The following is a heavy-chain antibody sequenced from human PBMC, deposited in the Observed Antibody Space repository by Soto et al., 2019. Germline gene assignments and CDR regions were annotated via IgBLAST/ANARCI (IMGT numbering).Heavy chain of an antibody. V-gene: IGHV4-39*01. CDR2: ISYTGNT. Sequence: QLQLQESGPGLVTPSETLSLICTVSDDFISNNGHYWGWIRQPPGKGLEWIGGISYTGNTHYNPSLESRLTISIDTSQHQFSLRLNSVTAADTAVYYCGRLRGFGVVSPYFDYWGQGALVTVSS. CDR1: DDFISNNGHY. CDR3: GRLRGFGVVSPYFDY. J-gene: IGHJ4*02. D-gene: IGHD3-3*01.